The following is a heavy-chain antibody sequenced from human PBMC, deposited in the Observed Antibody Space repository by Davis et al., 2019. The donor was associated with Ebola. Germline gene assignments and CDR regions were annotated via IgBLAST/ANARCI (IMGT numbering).Heavy chain of an antibody. CDR1: GFSFSDYS. J-gene: IGHJ4*02. Sequence: PGGSLRLSCATSGFSFSDYSMNWFRQTPTRGLEWVAYISSSSRTIYYTDSVEGRFTVSRDNAEKSLFLQMNSLRDEDTAMYYCARDRDEAPMASPDFWGQGTLVTVSS. CDR2: ISSSSRTI. CDR3: ARDRDEAPMASPDF. V-gene: IGHV3-48*02. D-gene: IGHD3-10*01.